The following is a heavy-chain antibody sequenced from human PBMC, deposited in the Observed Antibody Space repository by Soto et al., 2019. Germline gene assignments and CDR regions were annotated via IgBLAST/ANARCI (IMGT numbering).Heavy chain of an antibody. CDR3: AKRGGDSGWGDFDS. Sequence: EVQLLESGGGLVQPGGSLRLSCAASGFPFSRCAMNWVRQAPGKGLEWVSTISHSDYSTYYADSVKGRFTVSRDNSENTLYLQMNSLRAEDTAIYYCAKRGGDSGWGDFDSWGQGTLVTVSS. CDR1: GFPFSRCA. CDR2: ISHSDYST. V-gene: IGHV3-23*01. D-gene: IGHD6-19*01. J-gene: IGHJ4*02.